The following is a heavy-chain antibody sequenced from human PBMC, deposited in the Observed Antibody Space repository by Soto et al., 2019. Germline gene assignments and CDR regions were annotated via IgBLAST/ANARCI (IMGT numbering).Heavy chain of an antibody. CDR2: INHSGTT. V-gene: IGHV4-34*01. D-gene: IGHD6-6*01. Sequence: SETLSLTCTIYGGSFSGYYWTWIRQPPGKGLEWIGEINHSGTTNYSPSLKRRVSISVDTSKDKFSLNPSSVTAADTAVYYCASGKTRTARPSLRYYYYGLDVWGQGTTVTVSS. CDR1: GGSFSGYY. J-gene: IGHJ6*02. CDR3: ASGKTRTARPSLRYYYYGLDV.